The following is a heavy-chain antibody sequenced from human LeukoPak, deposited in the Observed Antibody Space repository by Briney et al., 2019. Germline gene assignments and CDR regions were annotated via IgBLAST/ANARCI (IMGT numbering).Heavy chain of an antibody. D-gene: IGHD3-9*01. CDR2: IDPNSGDT. CDR3: TGDLTTSGPIGI. J-gene: IGHJ4*02. CDR1: GYTFTDYA. Sequence: ASVKVSCKASGYTFTDYAIHWVRQAPGQGLEWMGRIDPNSGDTHYPQAFQGRGTVTRDRSITTAYMELTRLTSDDTAIYFCTGDLTTSGPIGIWGQGTLVTVST. V-gene: IGHV1-2*06.